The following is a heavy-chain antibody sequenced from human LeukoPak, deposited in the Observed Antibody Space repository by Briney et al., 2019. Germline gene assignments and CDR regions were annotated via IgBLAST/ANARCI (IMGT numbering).Heavy chain of an antibody. V-gene: IGHV4-4*07. D-gene: IGHD1-26*01. CDR1: GGSISSYY. CDR2: IYNSGIT. J-gene: IGHJ4*02. CDR3: ARIRSRKWGFDY. Sequence: PSETLSLTCTVSGGSISSYYWSWIRQPAGKGLEWIGRIYNSGITNYNPSLKSRVTMSMDTSMNQFSLKLSSVTAADTAVYYCARIRSRKWGFDYWGQGTLVTVSS.